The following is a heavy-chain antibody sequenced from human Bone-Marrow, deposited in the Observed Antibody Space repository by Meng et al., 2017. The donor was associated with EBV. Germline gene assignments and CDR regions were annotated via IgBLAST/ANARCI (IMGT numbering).Heavy chain of an antibody. CDR2: IYYSGIT. Sequence: QWQVQESGPGLVKPSGTLSLTCSFPGASISGSSYLWGWIRQSPGEGLEWIASIYYSGITYYNPSLKSRVSISVDTSNNQFSLRLTSVTAADTAVYYCATVKGGNYFPWFDPWGQGTLVTVSS. D-gene: IGHD3-9*01. J-gene: IGHJ5*02. CDR1: GASISGSSYL. CDR3: ATVKGGNYFPWFDP. V-gene: IGHV4-39*07.